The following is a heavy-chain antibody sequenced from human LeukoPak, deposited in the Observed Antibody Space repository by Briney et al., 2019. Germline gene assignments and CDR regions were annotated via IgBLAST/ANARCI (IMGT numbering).Heavy chain of an antibody. CDR1: GFTFSSYG. V-gene: IGHV3-33*01. CDR3: AREGAVAGTRYYYYYMDV. Sequence: HPGGSLRLSCAASGFTFSSYGMHWVRQAPGKGLEWVAVIWYDGSNKYYADSVKGRFTISRDNSKNTLYLQMNSLRAEDTAVYYCAREGAVAGTRYYYYYMDVWGKGTTVTVSS. D-gene: IGHD6-19*01. J-gene: IGHJ6*03. CDR2: IWYDGSNK.